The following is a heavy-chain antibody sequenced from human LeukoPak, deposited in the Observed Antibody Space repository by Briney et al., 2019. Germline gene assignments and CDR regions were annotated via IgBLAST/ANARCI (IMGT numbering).Heavy chain of an antibody. J-gene: IGHJ6*03. CDR1: GGTFSSYT. V-gene: IGHV1-69*13. CDR2: IIPIFGAA. CDR3: AADGDSSSWPSFFPYYYYYYMDV. D-gene: IGHD6-13*01. Sequence: ASVKVSCKASGGTFSSYTISWVRQVPGQGLEWMGGIIPIFGAANYAQKFQGRVTITADESTSTAYMELSSLRSEDTAVYYCAADGDSSSWPSFFPYYYYYYMDVWGKGTTVTVSS.